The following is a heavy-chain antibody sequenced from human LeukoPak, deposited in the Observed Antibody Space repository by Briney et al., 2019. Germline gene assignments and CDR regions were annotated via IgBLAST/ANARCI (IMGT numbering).Heavy chain of an antibody. CDR3: ARSDTAMGFDY. Sequence: GASVKVSCKAAGYTFTGYYMHWVRQAPGQGLEWMGRINPNSGGTNYAQKVQGRVTMTRDTSISTAYMELSRLRSDDTAVYYCARSDTAMGFDYWGQGALVTVSS. J-gene: IGHJ4*02. CDR2: INPNSGGT. V-gene: IGHV1-2*06. CDR1: GYTFTGYY. D-gene: IGHD5-18*01.